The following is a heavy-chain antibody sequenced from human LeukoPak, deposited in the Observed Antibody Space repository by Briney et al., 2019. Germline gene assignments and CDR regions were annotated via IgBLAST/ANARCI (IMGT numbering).Heavy chain of an antibody. CDR2: ISGSGGST. CDR3: AKEAVIAAAGTRWFDP. J-gene: IGHJ5*02. CDR1: GFTFSSYA. Sequence: GGSLRLSCAASGFTFSSYAMSWVRPAPGKGLEWGSAISGSGGSTYYADSVKGRFTISRDNSKNTLYLQMNSLRTEDTAVYYCAKEAVIAAAGTRWFDPWGQGTLVTVSS. V-gene: IGHV3-23*01. D-gene: IGHD6-13*01.